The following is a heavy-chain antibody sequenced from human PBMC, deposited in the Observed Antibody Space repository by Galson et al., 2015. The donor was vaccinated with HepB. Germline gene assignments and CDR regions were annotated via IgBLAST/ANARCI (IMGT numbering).Heavy chain of an antibody. CDR3: AKDQLRSKTPADIVVVPAAIPWFDP. J-gene: IGHJ5*02. Sequence: SLRLSCAASGFTFSSYAMSWVRQAPGKGLEWVSAISGSGGSTYYADSVKGRFTISRDNSKNTLYLQMNSLRAEDTAVYYCAKDQLRSKTPADIVVVPAAIPWFDPWGQGTLVTVSS. CDR2: ISGSGGST. CDR1: GFTFSSYA. D-gene: IGHD2-2*01. V-gene: IGHV3-23*01.